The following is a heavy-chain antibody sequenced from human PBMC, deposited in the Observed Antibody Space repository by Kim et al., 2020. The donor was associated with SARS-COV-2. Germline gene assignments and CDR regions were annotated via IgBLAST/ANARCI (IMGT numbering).Heavy chain of an antibody. J-gene: IGHJ5*02. D-gene: IGHD2-21*02. Sequence: SETLSLTCTVSGGSISSSSYYWGWIRQPPGKGLEWIGSIYYSGSTYYNPSLKSRVTISVDTSKNQFSLKLSSVTAADTAVYYCARGAIVLVTAIVGWFDPWGQGTLVTVSS. CDR1: GGSISSSSYY. V-gene: IGHV4-39*07. CDR2: IYYSGST. CDR3: ARGAIVLVTAIVGWFDP.